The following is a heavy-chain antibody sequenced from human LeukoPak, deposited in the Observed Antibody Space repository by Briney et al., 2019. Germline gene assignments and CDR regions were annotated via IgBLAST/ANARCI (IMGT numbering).Heavy chain of an antibody. V-gene: IGHV3-13*01. D-gene: IGHD3-16*01. Sequence: GGSLRLSCAASGFTFGSYSMNWVRQAPGKGLEWVSAIGTAGDTYYPGSVKGRFTISRENAKNSLYLQMNSLRAGDTAVYYCARGVITFGGVDDAFDIWGQGTMVTVSS. CDR1: GFTFGSYS. J-gene: IGHJ3*02. CDR3: ARGVITFGGVDDAFDI. CDR2: IGTAGDT.